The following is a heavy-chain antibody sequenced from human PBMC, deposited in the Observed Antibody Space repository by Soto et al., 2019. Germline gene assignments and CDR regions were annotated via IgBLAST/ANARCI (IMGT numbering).Heavy chain of an antibody. CDR3: ARARSTAAGLFDY. V-gene: IGHV3-53*01. CDR2: IYSGGGT. CDR1: GFTVSSNY. Sequence: PGGSLRLSCAASGFTVSSNYMTWVRQAPGKGLEWVSAIYSGGGTYYADSVKGRFTISRDNSKNTLYLQMNSLRAEDTAVYYCARARSTAAGLFDYWGLGTLVTVSS. J-gene: IGHJ4*02. D-gene: IGHD6-13*01.